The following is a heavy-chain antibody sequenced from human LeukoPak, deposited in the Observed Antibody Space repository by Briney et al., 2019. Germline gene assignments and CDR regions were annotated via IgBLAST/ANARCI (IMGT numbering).Heavy chain of an antibody. J-gene: IGHJ6*03. CDR1: GYTFTSYD. Sequence: ASVKVSCKASGYTFTSYDINWVRQATGQGLEWMGWMNPNSGNTGYAQKFQGRVTITRNTSISTAYMELSSLRAEDTAVYYCARESLLGNHPAYYYYYMDVWGKGTTVTVSS. D-gene: IGHD1-14*01. CDR2: MNPNSGNT. V-gene: IGHV1-8*03. CDR3: ARESLLGNHPAYYYYYMDV.